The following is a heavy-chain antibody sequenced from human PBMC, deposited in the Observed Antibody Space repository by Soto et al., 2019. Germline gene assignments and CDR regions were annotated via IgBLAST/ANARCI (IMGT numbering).Heavy chain of an antibody. J-gene: IGHJ4*02. CDR3: ARAVAVAADFDY. CDR1: GYTFTGYA. V-gene: IGHV1-3*01. Sequence: GASVKVSCKASGYTFTGYAMHWVRQAPGQRLEWMGWISAGNGNTKYSQKFQGRVTITRDTSASAAYMELSSLSSEDTAVYYCARAVAVAADFDYWGQGTLVTVSS. D-gene: IGHD6-19*01. CDR2: ISAGNGNT.